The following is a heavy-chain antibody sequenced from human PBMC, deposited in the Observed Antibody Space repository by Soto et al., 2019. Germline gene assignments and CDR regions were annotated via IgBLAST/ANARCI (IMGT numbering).Heavy chain of an antibody. V-gene: IGHV4-59*01. D-gene: IGHD1-26*01. J-gene: IGHJ6*02. Sequence: SETLSLTCTVSGGPISRYYWSWIRQPPGKGLEWLGYIYYSGSTNYNPSLKSRVTISVDTSKNQFSLKLSSVTAADTAVYYCARWELAYYYGMDVWGQGTTVTVSS. CDR1: GGPISRYY. CDR3: ARWELAYYYGMDV. CDR2: IYYSGST.